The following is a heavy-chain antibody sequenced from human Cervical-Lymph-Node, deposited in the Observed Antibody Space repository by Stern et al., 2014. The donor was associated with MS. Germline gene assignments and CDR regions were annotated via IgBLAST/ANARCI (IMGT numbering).Heavy chain of an antibody. V-gene: IGHV5-51*01. CDR2: IFPGGFDI. J-gene: IGHJ4*02. CDR1: GYTLTPYW. CDR3: ARQRYFDY. Sequence: VQLVQSGPEVKRPGESLKIPCHDSGYTLTPYWIGRVRQMPGKGRGGIAIIFPGGFDIRYSPAFQGRVPISAEKPSSTAYLQWNNLKASDTAIYYCARQRYFDYWGQGTLVTVSS.